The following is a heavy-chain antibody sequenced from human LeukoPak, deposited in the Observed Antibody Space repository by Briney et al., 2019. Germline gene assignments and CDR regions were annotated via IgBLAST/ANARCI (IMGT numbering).Heavy chain of an antibody. D-gene: IGHD3-22*01. CDR3: AKETYYYDSSGYSDY. V-gene: IGHV3-23*01. J-gene: IGHJ4*02. CDR1: GFTFNSYA. Sequence: GGSLRLSCAASGFTFNSYAMSWVRQPPGKGPEWVSAISGSGRSTYYADSVKGRFTISRDNSKNTLYLQMTSLRAEDTAVYYCAKETYYYDSSGYSDYWGQGTLVTVSS. CDR2: ISGSGRST.